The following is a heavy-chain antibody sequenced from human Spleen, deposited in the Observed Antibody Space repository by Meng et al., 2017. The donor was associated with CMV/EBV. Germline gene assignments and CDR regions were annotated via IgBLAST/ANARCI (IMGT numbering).Heavy chain of an antibody. J-gene: IGHJ4*02. CDR3: AHRDYYNSGGYYS. Sequence: TVSGLSLITTGVGVGWFRQPPRKALEWLALIYWDDHNPYSPSLKSRLTITKDTSKNQVVLTMANMDPVDTATYYCAHRDYYNSGGYYSWGQGTLVTVSS. D-gene: IGHD3-22*01. V-gene: IGHV2-5*02. CDR1: GLSLITTGVG. CDR2: IYWDDHN.